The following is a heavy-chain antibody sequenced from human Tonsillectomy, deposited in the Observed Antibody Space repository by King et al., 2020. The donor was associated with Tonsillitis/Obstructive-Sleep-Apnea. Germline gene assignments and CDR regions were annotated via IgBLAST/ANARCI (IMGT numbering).Heavy chain of an antibody. J-gene: IGHJ6*03. D-gene: IGHD6-13*01. CDR3: ARGTGQQLGARQDYYYMDV. CDR1: GGSISYYF. Sequence: LQLQESGPGLVKPSETLSLTCTVSGGSISYYFWTWIRQPPGKGLEWIGYVYYSGSTNYNPSLHSRVTISIDTSKNQFSLKLRSVTAADTAVYYCARGTGQQLGARQDYYYMDVWGKGTTVTVSS. CDR2: VYYSGST. V-gene: IGHV4-59*01.